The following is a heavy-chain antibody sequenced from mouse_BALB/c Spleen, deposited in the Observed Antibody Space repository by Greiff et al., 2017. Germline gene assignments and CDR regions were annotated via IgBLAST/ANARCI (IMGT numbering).Heavy chain of an antibody. CDR2: INPNNGDT. Sequence: VQLQQSGPELVKPGASVKISCKASGYSFTGYFMNWVMQSHGKSLEWIGRINPNNGDTFYNQKFKGKATLTVDKSSSTANVELRSLASEDSAVYYWARGRWSNFDVWGAGTTVTVSS. D-gene: IGHD2-3*01. CDR3: ARGRWSNFDV. J-gene: IGHJ1*01. V-gene: IGHV1-20*02. CDR1: GYSFTGYF.